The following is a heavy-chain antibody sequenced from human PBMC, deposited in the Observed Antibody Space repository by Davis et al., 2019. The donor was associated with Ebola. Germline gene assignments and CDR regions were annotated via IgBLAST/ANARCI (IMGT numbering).Heavy chain of an antibody. J-gene: IGHJ4*02. CDR2: INAGNGNT. V-gene: IGHV1-3*01. CDR3: ARLTPTLPDY. Sequence: ASVKVSCKASGYSFPRSSMHWVRQAPGQRLEWMGWINAGNGNTKYSQKFQGRVTITRDTSASTAYMELSSLRSEDTAVYYCARLTPTLPDYWGQGTLVTVSS. CDR1: GYSFPRSS.